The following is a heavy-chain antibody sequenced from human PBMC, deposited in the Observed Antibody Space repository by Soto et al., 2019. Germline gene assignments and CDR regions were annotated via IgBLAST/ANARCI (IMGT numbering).Heavy chain of an antibody. J-gene: IGHJ6*02. CDR2: INPNSGGT. V-gene: IGHV1-2*02. CDR1: GYTFTAHC. Sequence: QVQLVQSGAEVKKPGASVKVSCKTSGYTFTAHCIHWVRQAPGQGLEWMGWINPNSGGTTYAQKFHARVTMTRDTSISTAYMELSGLTSDDTAVYYCARVDALTMNYGLDVWGQGTTVTVSS. D-gene: IGHD3-22*01. CDR3: ARVDALTMNYGLDV.